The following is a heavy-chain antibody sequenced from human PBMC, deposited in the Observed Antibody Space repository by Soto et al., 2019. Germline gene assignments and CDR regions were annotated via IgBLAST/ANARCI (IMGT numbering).Heavy chain of an antibody. CDR3: ARGGEPLGYYGLDV. CDR1: GGSVRSGNHF. V-gene: IGHV4-61*01. CDR2: MYYTGVT. J-gene: IGHJ6*02. Sequence: SETLSLTCSVSGGSVRSGNHFWNWIRQPPGRGLEWLGYMYYTGVTNYNPSLKSRVRMSVDTSKNQFSLDLPSLTAADTAVYYCARGGEPLGYYGLDVWGQGTTVTVYS.